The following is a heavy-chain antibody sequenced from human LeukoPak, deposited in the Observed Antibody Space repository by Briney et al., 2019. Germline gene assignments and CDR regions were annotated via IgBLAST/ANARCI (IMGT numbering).Heavy chain of an antibody. D-gene: IGHD6-6*01. CDR1: GFTFTTYA. CDR2: VSGSGDST. V-gene: IGHV3-23*01. CDR3: AKDPYMASSGLVDY. J-gene: IGHJ4*02. Sequence: GSLRLSCAASGFTFTTYAMSWVRPAAGKGLEWISAVSGSGDSTYYADSVKGRFTISRDNSKNTLYLQMNSLRAEDTAVYYCAKDPYMASSGLVDYWGQGTLVTVSS.